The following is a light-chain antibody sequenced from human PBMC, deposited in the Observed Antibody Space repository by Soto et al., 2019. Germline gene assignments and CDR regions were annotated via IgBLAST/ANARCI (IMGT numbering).Light chain of an antibody. J-gene: IGKJ2*01. V-gene: IGKV3-20*01. CDR1: QSVSSSY. Sequence: EIVLTQSPGTLSLSPGERDTLSCSASQSVSSSYLAWYQQKPGQAPMLLIYCATSRATGIPDRFSGSGSGTAFTLTINRLEPEDFAVYYCQQYGSSMYTFGQGTKLEIK. CDR3: QQYGSSMYT. CDR2: CAT.